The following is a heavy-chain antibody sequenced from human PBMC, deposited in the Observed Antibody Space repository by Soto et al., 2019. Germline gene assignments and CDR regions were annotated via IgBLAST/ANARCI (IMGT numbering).Heavy chain of an antibody. D-gene: IGHD3-22*01. Sequence: VESLKISCKGSGYSSTSYWICCFRQMPVKVLEWMGIIYPGDSDTRYSPSFQGQVTMSADKSISTAYLQWRSLKASGTAIYYCARRYYYDSSDEAFDIWGQGTMVTVSS. J-gene: IGHJ3*02. V-gene: IGHV5-51*01. CDR1: GYSSTSYW. CDR3: ARRYYYDSSDEAFDI. CDR2: IYPGDSDT.